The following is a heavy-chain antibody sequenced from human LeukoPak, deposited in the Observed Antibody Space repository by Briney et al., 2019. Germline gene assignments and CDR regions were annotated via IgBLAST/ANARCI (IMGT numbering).Heavy chain of an antibody. D-gene: IGHD3-22*01. Sequence: PGGSLRLSCAASRFTFSNFGMSWVRQAPGKGLEWVSAISGSGGSTYYADSVKGRFTISRDNSKNTLYLQMSSLRAEDTAVYYCAKSSYYDSSGYYREYYFDYWGQGTLVTVSS. J-gene: IGHJ4*02. V-gene: IGHV3-23*01. CDR3: AKSSYYDSSGYYREYYFDY. CDR1: RFTFSNFG. CDR2: ISGSGGST.